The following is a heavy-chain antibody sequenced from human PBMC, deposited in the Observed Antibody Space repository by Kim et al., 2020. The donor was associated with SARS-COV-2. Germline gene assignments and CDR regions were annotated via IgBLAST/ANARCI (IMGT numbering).Heavy chain of an antibody. Sequence: GGSLRLSCVASDFSVSRNYVNWVRQAPGKGLEWVSVISSGGRTEYADSVKGRFTISRDSSKNTVAFQMNSLRAEDTAVYYCARGEYYIDYWGQGTPVTVSS. D-gene: IGHD3-16*01. CDR1: DFSVSRNY. CDR3: ARGEYYIDY. V-gene: IGHV3-53*01. CDR2: ISSGGRT. J-gene: IGHJ4*02.